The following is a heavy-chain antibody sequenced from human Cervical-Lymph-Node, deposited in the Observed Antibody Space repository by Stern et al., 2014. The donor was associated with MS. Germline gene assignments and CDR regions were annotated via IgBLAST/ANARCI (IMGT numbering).Heavy chain of an antibody. V-gene: IGHV1-2*04. CDR1: GYTFTGYY. Sequence: QVQLVQSGAEVKKPGASVKVSCKASGYTFTGYYMHWVRQAPGQGLEWMGWINPNSGGTNYAQKFQGWVTMTRDTSISTAYMELSRLRSDDTAVYYCARVFDDSSGYDLGFDPWGQGTLVTVSS. J-gene: IGHJ5*02. D-gene: IGHD3-22*01. CDR2: INPNSGGT. CDR3: ARVFDDSSGYDLGFDP.